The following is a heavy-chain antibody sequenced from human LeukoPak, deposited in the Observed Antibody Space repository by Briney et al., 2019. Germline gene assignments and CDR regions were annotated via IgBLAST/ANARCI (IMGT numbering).Heavy chain of an antibody. CDR1: GFTFSSYA. V-gene: IGHV3-23*01. J-gene: IGHJ4*02. D-gene: IGHD2-2*01. Sequence: GGSLRLSCAVSGFTFSSYAMSWVRQAPGKGLEWVSAISGSGGSTYYADSVKGRFTISRDNSKNTLYLQMNSLRAEDTAVYYCAKGYCSSTSCYARFDYWGQGTLVTVSS. CDR3: AKGYCSSTSCYARFDY. CDR2: ISGSGGST.